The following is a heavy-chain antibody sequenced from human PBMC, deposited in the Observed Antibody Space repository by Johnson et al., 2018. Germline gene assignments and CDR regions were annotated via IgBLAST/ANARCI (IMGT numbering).Heavy chain of an antibody. D-gene: IGHD6-13*01. Sequence: QVQLVQSGGGVVQPGRSLRVSCVASGFTTPGKGLEWVTLLSYTGSNNYYKDSVKGRFPVSRDISKNTLYLQMNSLRAEDTAVYYWAKDEQYLVQYFQDWGQGTLVTVSS. CDR3: AKDEQYLVQYFQD. V-gene: IGHV3-30*18. CDR2: LSYTGSNN. CDR1: GFTT. J-gene: IGHJ1*01.